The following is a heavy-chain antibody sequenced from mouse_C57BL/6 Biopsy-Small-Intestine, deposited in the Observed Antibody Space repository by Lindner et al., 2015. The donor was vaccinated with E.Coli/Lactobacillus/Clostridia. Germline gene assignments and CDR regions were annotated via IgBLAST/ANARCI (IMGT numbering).Heavy chain of an antibody. CDR3: ARNDPYFDY. J-gene: IGHJ2*01. Sequence: VQLQESGAELVRPGASVKLSCTASGFNIKDSLMHWVKQRPEQGLEWIGWIDPEDGETEYVSKFQDKATITADTSSNTAYLQFSSLTSEDTAIYYCARNDPYFDYWGQGTTLTVSS. V-gene: IGHV14-1*01. D-gene: IGHD2-3*01. CDR1: GFNIKDSL. CDR2: IDPEDGET.